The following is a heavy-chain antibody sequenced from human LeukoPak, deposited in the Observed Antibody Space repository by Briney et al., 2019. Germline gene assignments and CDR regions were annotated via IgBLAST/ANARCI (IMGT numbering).Heavy chain of an antibody. V-gene: IGHV1-18*01. CDR1: GYTFTSYG. CDR2: ISAYNGNT. CDR3: ARAHLIRFFDYMDI. D-gene: IGHD3-3*01. Sequence: GASVKVSCKASGYTFTSYGISWVRQAPGQGLEWMGWISAYNGNTNYAQKLQGRVTMTTDTSTSTAYMELRSLRSDDTAVYYCARAHLIRFFDYMDIWGKGTTVTVSS. J-gene: IGHJ6*03.